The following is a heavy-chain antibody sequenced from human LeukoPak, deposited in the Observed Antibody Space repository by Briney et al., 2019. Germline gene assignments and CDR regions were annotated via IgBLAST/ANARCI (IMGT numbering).Heavy chain of an antibody. J-gene: IGHJ5*02. V-gene: IGHV2-26*01. CDR3: ARTLRQYCSSTSCHRWFDP. Sequence: SGPTLVNPTETLTLTCTVSGFSLSNARMGVSWIRQPPGKALEWLAHIFSNDEKSYSTSLKSRLTISKDTSKSQLVLTMPNMDPVDTATYYCARTLRQYCSSTSCHRWFDPWGQGTLVTVSS. D-gene: IGHD2-2*01. CDR1: GFSLSNARMG. CDR2: IFSNDEK.